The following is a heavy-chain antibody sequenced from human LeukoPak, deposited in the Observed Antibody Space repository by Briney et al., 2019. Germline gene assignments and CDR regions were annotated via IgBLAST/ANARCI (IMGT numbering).Heavy chain of an antibody. CDR1: GFTFSSYA. V-gene: IGHV3-30-3*01. CDR3: ARRGFGGAFDI. D-gene: IGHD3-10*01. Sequence: SGGSLRLSCAASGFTFSSYAMHWVRQAPGKGLEWVAVISYDGSNKYYADSVKGRFTISRDNSKNTLYLQMNSLRAEDTAVYCCARRGFGGAFDIWGQGTMVTVSS. CDR2: ISYDGSNK. J-gene: IGHJ3*02.